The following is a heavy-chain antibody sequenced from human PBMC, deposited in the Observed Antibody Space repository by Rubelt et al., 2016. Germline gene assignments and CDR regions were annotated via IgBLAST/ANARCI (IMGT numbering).Heavy chain of an antibody. V-gene: IGHV1-8*01. CDR1: GYTFTSYD. CDR2: MNPNSGNT. CDR3: AREEGLTIFGHYGMDV. D-gene: IGHD3-3*01. Sequence: QVQLVQSGAEVKKPGASVKVSCKASGYTFTSYDINWVRQATGQGLEWMGWMNPNSGNTGYAQKFQGRVTMTRNTSISTGYMELGSLRSEDTAVYYCAREEGLTIFGHYGMDVWGQGTTVTVSS. J-gene: IGHJ6*02.